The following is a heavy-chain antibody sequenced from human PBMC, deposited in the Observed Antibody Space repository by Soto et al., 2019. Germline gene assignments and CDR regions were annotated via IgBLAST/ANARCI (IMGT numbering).Heavy chain of an antibody. V-gene: IGHV4-30-4*01. CDR1: GGSISSGDYY. CDR2: IYYSGST. Sequence: SETLSLTCTVSGGSISSGDYYWSWIRQPPGKGLEWIGYIYYSGSTYYNPSLKSRVTISVDTSKNQFSLKLSSVTAADTAVYYCARVAATITIFGVVNNYYYGMDVWGQGTTVTVSS. CDR3: ARVAATITIFGVVNNYYYGMDV. J-gene: IGHJ6*02. D-gene: IGHD3-3*01.